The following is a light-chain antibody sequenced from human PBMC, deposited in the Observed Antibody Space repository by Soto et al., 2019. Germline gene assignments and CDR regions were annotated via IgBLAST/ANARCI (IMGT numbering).Light chain of an antibody. J-gene: IGKJ5*01. V-gene: IGKV1-39*01. CDR1: QSISSY. CDR3: KQSYSTLSIT. CDR2: AAS. Sequence: DIQMTQSPSSLSASVGDRVTITCRASQSISSYLNWYQQKPGKAPKLLIYAASSLQRGVPSRFSGSGSGTDFTLTISSLQPEDFATYYCKQSYSTLSITFGQGTRLEIK.